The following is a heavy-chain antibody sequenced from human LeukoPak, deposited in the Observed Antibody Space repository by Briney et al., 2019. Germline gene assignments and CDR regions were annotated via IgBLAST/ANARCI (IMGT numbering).Heavy chain of an antibody. J-gene: IGHJ4*02. CDR2: FDPEDGET. D-gene: IGHD6-6*01. CDR1: GYTLTELS. Sequence: ASVKVSCKVSGYTLTELSMHWVRQAPGKGLEWMGGFDPEDGETIYAQKFQGRVTMTEDTSTDTAYMELSSLRSEDTAVYYCASIAARWYYFDYWGQGTLVTVSS. CDR3: ASIAARWYYFDY. V-gene: IGHV1-24*01.